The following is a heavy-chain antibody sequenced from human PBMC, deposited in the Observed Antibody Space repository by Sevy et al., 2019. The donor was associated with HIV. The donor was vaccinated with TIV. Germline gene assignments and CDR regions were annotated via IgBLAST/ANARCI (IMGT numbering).Heavy chain of an antibody. V-gene: IGHV3-30*18. Sequence: GGSLRLSCVVSGISFTTSGMHWVRQAPGKGLEWVAVISYHGRDKFYAESVKGRSTISRDNSKNMLYLQMNSLRADDSAVYYCAKDFTGYNGMDVWGQGTMVTVSS. CDR1: GISFTTSG. J-gene: IGHJ6*02. D-gene: IGHD3-9*01. CDR2: ISYHGRDK. CDR3: AKDFTGYNGMDV.